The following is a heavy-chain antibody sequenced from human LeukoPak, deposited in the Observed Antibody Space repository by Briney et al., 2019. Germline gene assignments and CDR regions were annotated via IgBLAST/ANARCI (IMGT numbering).Heavy chain of an antibody. V-gene: IGHV3-64D*06. CDR3: VKDRSIAAPNNDFFDS. CDR2: ISSNGATT. J-gene: IGHJ4*02. CDR1: GFTFNRFY. Sequence: GGSLRLSCSASGFTFNRFYLHWVRQAPGKGLEFVSHISSNGATTYYADSVKGRFTISRDNSKNTLCLQMSSLRADDTAVYYCVKDRSIAAPNNDFFDSWGQGALVTVPS. D-gene: IGHD6-6*01.